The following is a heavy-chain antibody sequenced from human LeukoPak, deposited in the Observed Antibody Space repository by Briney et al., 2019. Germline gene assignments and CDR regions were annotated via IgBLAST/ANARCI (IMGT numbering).Heavy chain of an antibody. V-gene: IGHV3-74*01. D-gene: IGHD6-19*01. CDR2: IKTDGRST. CDR3: ARGRISGWTDY. J-gene: IGHJ4*02. CDR1: GFTFSDYW. Sequence: PWGSLRLSCAASGFTFSDYWMHWVRQAPGKGLEWVSRIKTDGRSTNYADSVKGGITISRDNAKNTLYMQMNGLRAEDTAVYYCARGRISGWTDYWGQGTLVTVSS.